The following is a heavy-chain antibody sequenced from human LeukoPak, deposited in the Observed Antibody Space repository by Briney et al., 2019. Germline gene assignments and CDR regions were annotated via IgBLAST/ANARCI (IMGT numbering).Heavy chain of an antibody. V-gene: IGHV3-7*01. CDR3: ARDGSHDY. CDR2: IKQDGSGK. CDR1: GFTFSSYW. Sequence: GGSLRLSCAAPGFTFSSYWMSWVRQAPGKGLEWVANIKQDGSGKYYVDSVKGRFTISRDNAKNSLYLQMNSLRAEDTAVYYCARDGSHDYWGQGTLVTVSS. J-gene: IGHJ4*02. D-gene: IGHD3-10*01.